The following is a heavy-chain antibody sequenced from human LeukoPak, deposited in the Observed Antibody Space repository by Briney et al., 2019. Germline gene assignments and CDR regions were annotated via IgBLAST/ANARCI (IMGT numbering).Heavy chain of an antibody. D-gene: IGHD3/OR15-3a*01. V-gene: IGHV3-21*01. CDR2: ISSSSRYI. CDR1: GFTFSSYS. J-gene: IGHJ4*02. Sequence: GGSLTLSCAASGFTFSSYSMHWVRHAPGRGLEWVSSISSSSRYIYYADSVKGRFTISTDNAKNSLYLQMNSLRAEDTAVYYCARDGYFEWSSGIWTGYSYCFDYWGQGTLVTVSS. CDR3: ARDGYFEWSSGIWTGYSYCFDY.